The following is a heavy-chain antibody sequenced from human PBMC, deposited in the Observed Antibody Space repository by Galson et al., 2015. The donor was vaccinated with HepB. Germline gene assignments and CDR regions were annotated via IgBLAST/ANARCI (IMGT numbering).Heavy chain of an antibody. V-gene: IGHV1-46*01. Sequence: SVKVSCKASGYTSTSYYMHWVRQAPGQGLEWMGIINPSGGSTSYAQKFQGRVTVTRDTSTSTVYMELSSLRSEDTAVYYCARVDLIGNGYSSSWYHFDYWGQG. D-gene: IGHD6-13*01. J-gene: IGHJ4*02. CDR1: GYTSTSYY. CDR3: ARVDLIGNGYSSSWYHFDY. CDR2: INPSGGST.